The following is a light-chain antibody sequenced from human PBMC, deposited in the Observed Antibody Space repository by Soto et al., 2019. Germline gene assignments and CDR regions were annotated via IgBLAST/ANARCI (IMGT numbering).Light chain of an antibody. V-gene: IGKV4-1*01. CDR2: WAS. CDR3: HQYYSTPYT. CDR1: QCVLYSSNNKNY. J-gene: IGKJ2*01. Sequence: DIVMTQSPDSLAVSLGERATINCKSSQCVLYSSNNKNYLAWYQQKPGQPPKLLIYWASTRESGVPDRFSGSGSGTDFTLTISSLQAEDVAVYYCHQYYSTPYTFVQGTKLEIK.